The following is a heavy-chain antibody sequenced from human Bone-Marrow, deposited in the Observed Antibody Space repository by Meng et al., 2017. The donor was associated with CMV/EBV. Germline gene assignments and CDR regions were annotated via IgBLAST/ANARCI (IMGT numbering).Heavy chain of an antibody. CDR1: GFTFSSYS. Sequence: GESLKISCAASGFTFSSYSMNWVRQAPGKGLVWVSRINSDGSSTSYADSVKGRFTISRDNAKNSLYLHMNSLRVEDTAVYYCAKGYYVSGTYYYSFDYWGQGTQVTVSS. CDR2: INSDGSST. V-gene: IGHV3-74*01. J-gene: IGHJ4*02. D-gene: IGHD3-10*01. CDR3: AKGYYVSGTYYYSFDY.